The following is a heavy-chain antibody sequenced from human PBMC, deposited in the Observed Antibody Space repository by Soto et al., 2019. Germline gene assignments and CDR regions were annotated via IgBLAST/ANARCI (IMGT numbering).Heavy chain of an antibody. D-gene: IGHD2-15*01. V-gene: IGHV2-70*13. CDR2: IDWDDDK. CDR1: GFSLSTSGMC. J-gene: IGHJ5*02. Sequence: SGPTLVNPTQTLTLTCTFSGFSLSTSGMCVSWIRQPPGKALEWLALIDWDDDKYYSTSLKTRLTISQDTSKNQVVLTMTNMDPVDTGTYYCAQSPSSVGKFDPWGQGIPVTVSS. CDR3: AQSPSSVGKFDP.